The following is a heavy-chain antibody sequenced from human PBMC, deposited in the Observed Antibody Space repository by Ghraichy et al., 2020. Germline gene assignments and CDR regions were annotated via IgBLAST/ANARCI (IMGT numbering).Heavy chain of an antibody. Sequence: GGSLRLSCATSGFTFSSYAMSWFRQAPGKGPEWVSAIGGAGGATFSADSVKGRFTISRDNSKNTLYLQMSSLGAEDTALYYCAKKHNYFNSSGPWGQGTLVTVSS. J-gene: IGHJ4*02. CDR2: IGGAGGAT. V-gene: IGHV3-23*01. CDR3: AKKHNYFNSSGP. D-gene: IGHD3-22*01. CDR1: GFTFSSYA.